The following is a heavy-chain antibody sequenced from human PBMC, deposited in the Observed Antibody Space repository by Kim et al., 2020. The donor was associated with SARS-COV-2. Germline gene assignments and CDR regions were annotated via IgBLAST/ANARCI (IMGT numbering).Heavy chain of an antibody. V-gene: IGHV3-30*04. CDR1: GFTFSSYA. CDR3: ARDGPTARYCTGGVCSNTEYFQH. D-gene: IGHD2-8*02. Sequence: LSLTCAASGFTFSSYAMHWVRQAPGKGLEWVAVISYDGSNKYYVDSVKGRFTISRDNSKNTLYLQMNSLRAEDTAVYYCARDGPTARYCTGGVCSNTEYFQHWGQGTLVTVSS. CDR2: ISYDGSNK. J-gene: IGHJ1*01.